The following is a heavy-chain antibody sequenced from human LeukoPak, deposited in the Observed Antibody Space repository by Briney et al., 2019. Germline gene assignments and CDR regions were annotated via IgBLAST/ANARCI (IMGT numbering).Heavy chain of an antibody. V-gene: IGHV4-31*03. J-gene: IGHJ4*02. CDR2: IYYSGST. CDR1: GGSISSGGYY. D-gene: IGHD5-12*01. Sequence: SQTLSLTCTVSGGSISSGGYYWSWIRQHPGKGLEWIGYIYYSGSTYYNPSLKSRVTISVDTSKNQFSLKLSSVTAADTAVYYCARVTGSRWLQFLGFDYWGQGTLVTVSS. CDR3: ARVTGSRWLQFLGFDY.